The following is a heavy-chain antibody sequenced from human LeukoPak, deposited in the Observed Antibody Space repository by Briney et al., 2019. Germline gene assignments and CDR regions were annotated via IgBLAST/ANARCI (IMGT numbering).Heavy chain of an antibody. J-gene: IGHJ4*02. D-gene: IGHD6-13*01. CDR2: ISSSSSTI. Sequence: PGGSLGLSCAASGFTFSSYSMNWVRQAPGKGLEWVSYISSSSSTIYYADSVKGRFTISRDNAKNSLYLQMNSLRAEDTAVYYCARDGSSWYQYYFDYWGQGTLVTVSS. V-gene: IGHV3-48*01. CDR1: GFTFSSYS. CDR3: ARDGSSWYQYYFDY.